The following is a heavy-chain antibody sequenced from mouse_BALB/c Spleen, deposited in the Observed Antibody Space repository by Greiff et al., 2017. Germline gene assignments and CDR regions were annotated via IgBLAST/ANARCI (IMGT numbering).Heavy chain of an antibody. V-gene: IGHV1-69*01. CDR1: GYTFTDYW. J-gene: IGHJ4*01. Sequence: VQLQQSGAELVMPGASVKMSCKASGYTFTDYWMHWVKQRPGQGLEWIGAIDTSDSYTSYNQKFKGKATLTVDESSSTAYMQLSSLTSEDSAVYYCARPTMITYYAMDYWGQGTSVTVSS. CDR3: ARPTMITYYAMDY. CDR2: IDTSDSYT. D-gene: IGHD2-4*01.